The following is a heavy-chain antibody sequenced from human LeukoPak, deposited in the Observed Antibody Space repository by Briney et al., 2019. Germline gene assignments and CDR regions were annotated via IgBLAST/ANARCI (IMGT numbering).Heavy chain of an antibody. CDR2: IGSSGRTI. D-gene: IGHD6-19*01. CDR3: ARDGNAVAVAFDI. CDR1: GFTFSDYY. V-gene: IGHV3-11*04. Sequence: GGSLRLSCAASGFTFSDYYMSWIRQAPGKGLEWVSYIGSSGRTIYYADSVKGRFTISRDNAKNSLYLQMNSLRAEDTAVYYCARDGNAVAVAFDIWGQGTMVTVSS. J-gene: IGHJ3*02.